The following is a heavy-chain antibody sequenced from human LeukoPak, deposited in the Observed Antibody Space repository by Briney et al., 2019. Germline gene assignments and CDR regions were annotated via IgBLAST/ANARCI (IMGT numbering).Heavy chain of an antibody. CDR1: GFTFSSYG. V-gene: IGHV3-30*18. D-gene: IGHD4-17*01. Sequence: PGGSLRLSCAASGFTFSSYGMNWVRQARDNGLEWVAAISYDGSNKYYADSVKGRFTISRDNSKNTLYLQMNSLRAEDTAVYYCAKDTTVTTDQDAFDIWGKGTMVTVSS. CDR3: AKDTTVTTDQDAFDI. CDR2: ISYDGSNK. J-gene: IGHJ3*02.